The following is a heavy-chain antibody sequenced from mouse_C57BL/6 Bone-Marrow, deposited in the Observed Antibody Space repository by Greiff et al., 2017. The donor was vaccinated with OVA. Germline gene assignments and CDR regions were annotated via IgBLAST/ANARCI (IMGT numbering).Heavy chain of an antibody. CDR1: GYTFTSYW. J-gene: IGHJ1*03. CDR2: IHPNSGST. V-gene: IGHV1-64*01. CDR3: ARLTTVVASYWYFDV. D-gene: IGHD1-1*01. Sequence: QVHVKQPGAELVKPGASVKLSCKASGYTFTSYWMHWVKQRPGQGLEWIGMIHPNSGSTNYNEKFKSKATLTVDKSSSTAYMQLSSLTSEDSAVYYCARLTTVVASYWYFDVWGTGTTVTVSS.